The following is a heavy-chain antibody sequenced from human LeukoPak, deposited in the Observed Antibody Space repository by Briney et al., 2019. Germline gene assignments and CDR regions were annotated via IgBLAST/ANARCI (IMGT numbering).Heavy chain of an antibody. CDR2: IYYSGST. J-gene: IGHJ4*02. Sequence: PSVTLSLTCTVSGGSISSYYWSWLRQRPGQGLEWIGYIYYSGSTNYNPSLKCRVTISVDTSKNQFSLKLSSVTAADTAVYYCARDKLLWFGEEGRYFDYWGQGTLVTVSS. CDR1: GGSISSYY. D-gene: IGHD3-10*01. V-gene: IGHV4-59*01. CDR3: ARDKLLWFGEEGRYFDY.